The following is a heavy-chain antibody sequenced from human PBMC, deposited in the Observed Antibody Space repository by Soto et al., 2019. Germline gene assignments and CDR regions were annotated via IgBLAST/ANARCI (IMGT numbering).Heavy chain of an antibody. CDR3: TRVALLWFGEPHLSYFDY. CDR2: IRSKAYGGTT. J-gene: IGHJ4*02. Sequence: GGSLRLSCTASGFTFGDYAMSWVRQAPGKGLGWVGFIRSKAYGGTTEYAASVKGRFTISRDDSKSIAYLQMNSLKTEDTAVYYCTRVALLWFGEPHLSYFDYWGQGTLVTVSS. CDR1: GFTFGDYA. V-gene: IGHV3-49*04. D-gene: IGHD3-10*01.